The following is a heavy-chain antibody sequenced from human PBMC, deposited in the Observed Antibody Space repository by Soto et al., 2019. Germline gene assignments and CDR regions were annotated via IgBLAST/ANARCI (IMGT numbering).Heavy chain of an antibody. CDR3: ATRRVDYDSSGYYYGEDY. D-gene: IGHD3-22*01. J-gene: IGHJ4*02. CDR2: INAGNGNA. V-gene: IGHV1-3*01. CDR1: GYTFTSYA. Sequence: GASVKVSCKASGYTFTSYAMHWVRQAPGQRLEWMGWINAGNGNAKYSQKFQGRVTITADTSASTAYMELSSLRSEDTAVYYCATRRVDYDSSGYYYGEDYWGQGTLVTVSS.